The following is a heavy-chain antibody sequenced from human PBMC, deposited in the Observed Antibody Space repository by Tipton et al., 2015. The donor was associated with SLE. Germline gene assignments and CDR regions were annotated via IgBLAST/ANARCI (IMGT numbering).Heavy chain of an antibody. CDR1: GYNFSKYW. J-gene: IGHJ5*02. CDR3: ARQATGGLFDH. D-gene: IGHD3-16*01. CDR2: INPRDSET. V-gene: IGHV5-51*01. Sequence: QLVQSGAEVKKPGESLKISCKVSGYNFSKYWIGWVRQKSGKGLEWMGIINPRDSETRYSPSFQGQVTFSADKSITTAYLQWSSLKASDTAMYYCARQATGGLFDHWGQGILVTVSS.